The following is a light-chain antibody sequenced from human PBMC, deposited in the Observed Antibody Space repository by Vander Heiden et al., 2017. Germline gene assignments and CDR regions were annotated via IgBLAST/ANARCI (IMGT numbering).Light chain of an antibody. V-gene: IGLV2-23*02. CDR2: EVS. CDR3: CSYAGSSHYV. CDR1: SSDVGSYNL. Sequence: GQSITISCTGTSSDVGSYNLVSWYQQHPGKAPKLMIYEVSKRPSGVSNRFSGSKSGNTASLTISGLQAEDEADYYGCSYAGSSHYVFGTGTKVTVL. J-gene: IGLJ1*01.